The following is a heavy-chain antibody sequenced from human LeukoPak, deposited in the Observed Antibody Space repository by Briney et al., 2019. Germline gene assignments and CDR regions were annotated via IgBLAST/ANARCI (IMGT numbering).Heavy chain of an antibody. D-gene: IGHD3-10*01. CDR2: ISSSGGTI. CDR3: AAGSGSDPQLSRYYYGMDV. V-gene: IGHV3-48*03. J-gene: IGHJ6*02. Sequence: GGSLRLSCAASGFTFSSYEMNWVRQAPGKGLEWVSYISSSGGTIFYADSVKGRFTISRDNAKNSLYLQMNSLRAEDTAVYYCAAGSGSDPQLSRYYYGMDVWGPGTTVTVSS. CDR1: GFTFSSYE.